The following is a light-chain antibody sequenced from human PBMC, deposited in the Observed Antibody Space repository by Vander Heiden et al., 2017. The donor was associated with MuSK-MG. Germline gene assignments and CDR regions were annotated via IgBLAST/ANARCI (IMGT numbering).Light chain of an antibody. CDR2: KAS. V-gene: IGKV1-5*03. J-gene: IGKJ1*01. CDR1: QSISSW. Sequence: IPMTQSPSTLSASVGDRFTITCRASQSISSWLAWYQQKPGKAPKLLIYKASSLESGVPSRFSGSGSGTEFTLTISSLQPDDFATYYCQQYNSYSTWTFGQGTKVEIK. CDR3: QQYNSYSTWT.